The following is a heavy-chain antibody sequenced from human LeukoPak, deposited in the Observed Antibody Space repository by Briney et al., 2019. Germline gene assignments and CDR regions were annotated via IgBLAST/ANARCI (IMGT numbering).Heavy chain of an antibody. J-gene: IGHJ4*02. D-gene: IGHD3-10*01. CDR1: GDSMNNYY. Sequence: KPSETLSLTCTVSGDSMNNYYWSWIRQPPGKGLEWIGNINYSGSTNSNPSLKSRATISVDMSRKHFFLDLSSVTAADTAVYYCARAVHYSGTPDQYTGGWYYFDFWGQGTLVTVSS. CDR3: ARAVHYSGTPDQYTGGWYYFDF. CDR2: INYSGST. V-gene: IGHV4-59*01.